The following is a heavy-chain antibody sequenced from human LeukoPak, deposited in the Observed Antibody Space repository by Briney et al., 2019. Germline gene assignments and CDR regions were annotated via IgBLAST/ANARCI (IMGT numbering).Heavy chain of an antibody. J-gene: IGHJ5*02. CDR1: GYSFTSYW. D-gene: IGHD3-10*01. V-gene: IGHV5-51*01. CDR3: ARGIYGSGSYYNVFDWFAP. Sequence: GESLKISCKGSGYSFTSYWIGWVRQMPGKGLGWMGIIYPGDSDTRYSPSFQGQVTISADKSISTAYLQWSSLKASDTAMYYCARGIYGSGSYYNVFDWFAPCGQGTLVTVSS. CDR2: IYPGDSDT.